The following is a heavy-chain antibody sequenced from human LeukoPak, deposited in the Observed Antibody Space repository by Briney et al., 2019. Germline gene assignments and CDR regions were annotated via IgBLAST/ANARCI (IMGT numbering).Heavy chain of an antibody. V-gene: IGHV1-18*01. Sequence: ASVKVSCKASGYMFNIYGISWVRQAPGQGLEWMAWTSVNNGDTRYGQKFQGRVTVTTDTSTSTVYLELRRLRPDDTAVYYCVRDQYLNVMTGFDDWGQGTLVTVSS. CDR3: VRDQYLNVMTGFDD. J-gene: IGHJ4*02. CDR2: TSVNNGDT. D-gene: IGHD3-9*01. CDR1: GYMFNIYG.